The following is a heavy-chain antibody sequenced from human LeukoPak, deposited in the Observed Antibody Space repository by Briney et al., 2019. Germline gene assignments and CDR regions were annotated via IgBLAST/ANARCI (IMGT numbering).Heavy chain of an antibody. CDR3: ARDRWTLVGGGAFDI. V-gene: IGHV1-2*02. CDR1: GYTFTGYY. D-gene: IGHD1-26*01. CDR2: INPNSGGT. J-gene: IGHJ3*02. Sequence: ASVKVSCKASGYTFTGYYMHWVRQAPGQGLEWMGWINPNSGGTNYAQKFQGRVTMTRDTSISTAYMELSRLRSDDTAGYYCARDRWTLVGGGAFDIWGQGTMVTVSS.